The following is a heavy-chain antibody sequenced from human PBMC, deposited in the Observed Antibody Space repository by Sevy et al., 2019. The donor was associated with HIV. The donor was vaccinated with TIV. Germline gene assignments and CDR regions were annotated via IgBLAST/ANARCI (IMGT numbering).Heavy chain of an antibody. CDR2: VYYSGKT. CDR1: GSSMSSNLYY. J-gene: IGHJ3*02. Sequence: SETLSLTCTVSGSSMSSNLYYWGWIRQPPGKGLEWIGNVYYSGKTYYNPSLKNRVTISIDTSKNNFSLKLNSVTAADTALYYCARLNVGLTTSAFDMWGQGRMVTVSS. V-gene: IGHV4-39*01. CDR3: ARLNVGLTTSAFDM. D-gene: IGHD1-26*01.